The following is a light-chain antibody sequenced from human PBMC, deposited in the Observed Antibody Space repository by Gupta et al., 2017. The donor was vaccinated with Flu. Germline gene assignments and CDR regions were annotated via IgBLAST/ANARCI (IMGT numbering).Light chain of an antibody. CDR3: QQVDSNPWT. J-gene: IGKJ1*01. Sequence: DIVMTQSPDSLAVSLGERATINGKSCHSGLVNAYNKDYLAWYQQKPGQSPRLLIYWASTRESGVPDRFSGSGSGTDFTLTISSLQAEDVAVYYCQQVDSNPWTFGQGTKVEIK. CDR1: HSGLVNAYNKDY. CDR2: WAS. V-gene: IGKV4-1*01.